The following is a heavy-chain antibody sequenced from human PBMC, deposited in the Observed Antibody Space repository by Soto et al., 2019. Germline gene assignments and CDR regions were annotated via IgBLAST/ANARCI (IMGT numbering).Heavy chain of an antibody. D-gene: IGHD3-22*01. J-gene: IGHJ3*02. CDR3: AKDKGYYDSSGYDAFDI. V-gene: IGHV3-23*01. Sequence: GGSLRLSCAASGFTFSSYAMSWVRQARGMGLEWVSAISGSGGSTYYADSVKGRFTISRDNSKNTLYLQMNSLRAEDTAVYYCAKDKGYYDSSGYDAFDIWGQGTMVTVSS. CDR2: ISGSGGST. CDR1: GFTFSSYA.